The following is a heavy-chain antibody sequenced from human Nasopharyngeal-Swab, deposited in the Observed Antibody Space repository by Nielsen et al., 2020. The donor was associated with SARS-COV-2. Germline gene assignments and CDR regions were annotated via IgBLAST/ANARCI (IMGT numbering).Heavy chain of an antibody. Sequence: SETLSPTCTVSGGSISSGGYYWSWIRQHPGKGLEWIGYIYYSGSTYYNPSLKSRVTISVDTSKNQFSLKLSSVTAADTAVYYCARRGGVTIPFDYWGQGTLVTVSS. V-gene: IGHV4-31*03. CDR2: IYYSGST. J-gene: IGHJ4*02. CDR1: GGSISSGGYY. CDR3: ARRGGVTIPFDY. D-gene: IGHD3-3*01.